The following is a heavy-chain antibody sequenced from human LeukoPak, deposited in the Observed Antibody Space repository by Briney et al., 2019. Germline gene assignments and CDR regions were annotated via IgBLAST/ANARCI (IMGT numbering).Heavy chain of an antibody. Sequence: ASVKVSCKASGYTFTSYDINWVRQATGQGLEWMGWMSPNSGNTGYAQKFQGRVTITADKSTSTAYMELSSLRSEDTAVYYCARSRIAAAGTNYWGQGTLVTVSS. CDR1: GYTFTSYD. D-gene: IGHD6-13*01. V-gene: IGHV1-8*01. CDR2: MSPNSGNT. CDR3: ARSRIAAAGTNY. J-gene: IGHJ4*02.